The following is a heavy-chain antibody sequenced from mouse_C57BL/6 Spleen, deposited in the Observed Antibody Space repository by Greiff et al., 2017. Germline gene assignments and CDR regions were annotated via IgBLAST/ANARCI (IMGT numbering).Heavy chain of an antibody. CDR1: GYTFTSYW. CDR3: ARWGTGYWYFDV. J-gene: IGHJ1*03. Sequence: VKLMESGAELAKPGASVKLSCKASGYTFTSYWMHWVKQRPGQGLEWIGYINPSSGYTKYNQKFKAKATLTADKSSSTAYMQLSSLTYEDSAVYYCARWGTGYWYFDVWGTGTTVTVSS. V-gene: IGHV1-7*01. D-gene: IGHD3-3*01. CDR2: INPSSGYT.